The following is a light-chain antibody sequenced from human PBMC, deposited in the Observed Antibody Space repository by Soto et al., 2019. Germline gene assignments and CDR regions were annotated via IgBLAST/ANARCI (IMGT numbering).Light chain of an antibody. CDR1: QSISTNY. J-gene: IGKJ5*01. CDR3: QQYGRT. CDR2: AAS. V-gene: IGKV3-20*01. Sequence: EVVLTQSPGTLSLSPGERATLSCKTSQSISTNYLAWYQHKPGQAPRLLIYAASNRITGIPDRFSGSGSGTDFTLTISRLAPEDFALYYCQQYGRTFGQGTRLEIK.